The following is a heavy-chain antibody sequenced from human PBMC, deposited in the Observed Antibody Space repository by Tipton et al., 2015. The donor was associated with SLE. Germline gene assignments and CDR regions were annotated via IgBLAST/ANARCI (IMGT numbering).Heavy chain of an antibody. Sequence: TLSLTCTVSGGSISSHYWSWIRQPPGKGLEWIGYIYYSGSTNYNPSLKSRVTISVDTSKNQFSLKLSPVTAADTAVYYCARGGIQLREGFDYWGQGTLVTVSS. D-gene: IGHD5-18*01. CDR2: IYYSGST. CDR3: ARGGIQLREGFDY. CDR1: GGSISSHY. J-gene: IGHJ4*02. V-gene: IGHV4-59*11.